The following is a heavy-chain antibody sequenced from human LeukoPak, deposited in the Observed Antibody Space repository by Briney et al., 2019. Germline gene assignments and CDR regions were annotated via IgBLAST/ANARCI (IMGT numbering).Heavy chain of an antibody. Sequence: PSETLSLTCTVSGGSISSYYWSGLRQPPGKGLEWSGYIYYSGSTNYNPSLKSRVTISVDTSKNQFSLKLSSVTAADTAVYYCARDLIAAASRSYYGMDVWGQGTPVTVSS. J-gene: IGHJ6*02. CDR1: GGSISSYY. CDR3: ARDLIAAASRSYYGMDV. V-gene: IGHV4-59*01. D-gene: IGHD6-13*01. CDR2: IYYSGST.